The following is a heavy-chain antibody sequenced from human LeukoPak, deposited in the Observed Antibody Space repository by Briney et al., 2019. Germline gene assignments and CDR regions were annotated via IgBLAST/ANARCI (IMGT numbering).Heavy chain of an antibody. D-gene: IGHD3-3*01. J-gene: IGHJ5*02. V-gene: IGHV1-3*03. CDR2: INAGNGNT. CDR1: GYSFTTYA. CDR3: ARLRSYYDLILGWFDP. Sequence: ASVKVSCKASGYSFTTYAMHWVRQAPGQGLEWMGWINAGNGNTKYSQEFQGRFTITRDTSASTAYMELSSLRSEDTAVYYCARLRSYYDLILGWFDPWGQGTLVTVSS.